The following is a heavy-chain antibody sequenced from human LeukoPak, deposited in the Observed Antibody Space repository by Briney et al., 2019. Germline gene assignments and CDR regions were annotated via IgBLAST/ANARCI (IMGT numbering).Heavy chain of an antibody. CDR1: GYSFTSYW. J-gene: IGHJ5*02. D-gene: IGHD4-17*01. CDR2: IDPSDSYT. V-gene: IGHV5-10-1*01. Sequence: GASLQISCKGSGYSFTSYWISWVRQLPGKGLEWMGRIDPSDSYTNYSPSFQGHVTISADKSISTAYLQWSSLKASDTAMYYCARNVKGYDYGDYGWFDPWGQGTLVTVSS. CDR3: ARNVKGYDYGDYGWFDP.